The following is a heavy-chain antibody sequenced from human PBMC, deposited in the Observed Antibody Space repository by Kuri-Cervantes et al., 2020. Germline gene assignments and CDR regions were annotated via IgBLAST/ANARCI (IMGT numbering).Heavy chain of an antibody. V-gene: IGHV1-69*13. J-gene: IGHJ6*02. CDR3: ARVGWSDPNYYYYGMDV. D-gene: IGHD6-19*01. CDR1: GGTFSSYS. CDR2: IIPLFTTS. Sequence: SVKVSCKASGGTFSSYSISWVRQAPGQGLEWMGGIIPLFTTSNYAQKFQGRVTITADESTYTVYMELSSLGSEDTAVYYCARVGWSDPNYYYYGMDVWGQGTTVTVSS.